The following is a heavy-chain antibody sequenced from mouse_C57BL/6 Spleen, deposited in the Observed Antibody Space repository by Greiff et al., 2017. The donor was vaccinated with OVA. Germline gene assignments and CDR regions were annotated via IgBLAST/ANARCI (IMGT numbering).Heavy chain of an antibody. CDR2: IRSKSNNYAT. J-gene: IGHJ4*01. Sequence: EVKLVESGGGLVQPKGSLKLSCAASGFSFNTYAMNWVRQAPGKGLEWVARIRSKSNNYATYYADSVKDRFTISRDDSESMLYLQMNNLKTEDTAMYYGVRHALSLYAMDYWGQGTSVTVSS. D-gene: IGHD6-2*01. V-gene: IGHV10-1*01. CDR1: GFSFNTYA. CDR3: VRHALSLYAMDY.